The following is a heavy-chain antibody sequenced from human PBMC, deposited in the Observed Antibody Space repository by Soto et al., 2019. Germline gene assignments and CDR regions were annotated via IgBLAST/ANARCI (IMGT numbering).Heavy chain of an antibody. CDR3: ARYSGYARNYYYYGMDV. CDR1: GGSFSGYY. D-gene: IGHD5-12*01. Sequence: SETLSLTCAVYGGSFSGYYWSWIRQPPGKGLEWIGEINHSGSTNYNPSLKRRVNISVDTSKIQFSLKLSSVTAADTAVYYCARYSGYARNYYYYGMDVWGQGTTVTVSS. CDR2: INHSGST. J-gene: IGHJ6*02. V-gene: IGHV4-34*01.